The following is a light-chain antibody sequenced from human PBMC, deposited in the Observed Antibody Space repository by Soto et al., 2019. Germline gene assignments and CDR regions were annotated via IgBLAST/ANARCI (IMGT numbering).Light chain of an antibody. CDR1: SGDIGSYNR. J-gene: IGLJ1*01. CDR2: EVT. CDR3: SSSTKIHTRPCV. V-gene: IGLV2-14*01. Sequence: QSVLTQPASVSGSPGQSITISCTGTSGDIGSYNRVSWYQQHPGKAPKLIIYEVTDRPSGVSNRFSGSKSGNTASLTISGLQAEDEAEYYCSSSTKIHTRPCVFGTGTKVTVL.